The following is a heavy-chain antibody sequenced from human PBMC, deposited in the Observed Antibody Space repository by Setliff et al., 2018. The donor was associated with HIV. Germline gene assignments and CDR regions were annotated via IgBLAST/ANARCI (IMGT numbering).Heavy chain of an antibody. V-gene: IGHV5-10-1*01. D-gene: IGHD5-12*01. CDR3: AGGYEMPEFSYGVDV. Sequence: GESLKISCKASGYSFTSNWISWVRQMPGKGLEWMGRIDPSDSYTDYNPSFQGHVSISVDKSISTAYLQRSGLKASDTAIYYCAGGYEMPEFSYGVDVWGQGTTVTVSS. CDR2: IDPSDSYT. J-gene: IGHJ6*02. CDR1: GYSFTSNW.